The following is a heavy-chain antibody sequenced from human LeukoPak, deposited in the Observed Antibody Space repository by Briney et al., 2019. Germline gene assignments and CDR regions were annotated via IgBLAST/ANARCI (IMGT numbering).Heavy chain of an antibody. Sequence: SQTLSLTCTVSGGSISSGGYYWSWIRQPPGKGLEWIGYIYHSGSTYYNPSLKSRVTISVDRSKNQFSLKLSSVTAADTAVYYCARDARNLGYFDYWGQGTLVTVSS. V-gene: IGHV4-30-2*01. CDR3: ARDARNLGYFDY. CDR2: IYHSGST. D-gene: IGHD3-16*01. J-gene: IGHJ4*02. CDR1: GGSISSGGYY.